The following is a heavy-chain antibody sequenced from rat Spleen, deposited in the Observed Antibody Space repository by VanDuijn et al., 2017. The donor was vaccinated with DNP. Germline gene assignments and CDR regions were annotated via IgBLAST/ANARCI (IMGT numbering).Heavy chain of an antibody. CDR2: ISSSGGKT. J-gene: IGHJ2*01. V-gene: IGHV5-19*01. CDR3: ARGGRTYFDY. Sequence: EVQLVESGGGLVQPGRSLKLACAASGFSFSNYGMHWIRQAPTKGLEWVASISSSGGKTYYRDSVRGRFTISRDYARSTLYLQMDSLRSEDTATYYCARGGRTYFDYWGQGVMVTVSS. CDR1: GFSFSNYG. D-gene: IGHD1-11*01.